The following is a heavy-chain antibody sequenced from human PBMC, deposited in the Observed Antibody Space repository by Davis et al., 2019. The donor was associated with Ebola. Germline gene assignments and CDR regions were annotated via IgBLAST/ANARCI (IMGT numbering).Heavy chain of an antibody. D-gene: IGHD3-22*01. J-gene: IGHJ4*02. V-gene: IGHV4-39*07. Sequence: MPSETLSLTCTVSGASISSRSYYWGWIRQPPGKGLEWIGEINHTGSTNYNPSLKSRVTTSVDTSKNQFSLRLTSVTAADTAVYYCARGGLGGYYSKRYYFDYWGQGSLVTVSS. CDR2: INHTGST. CDR1: GASISSRSYY. CDR3: ARGGLGGYYSKRYYFDY.